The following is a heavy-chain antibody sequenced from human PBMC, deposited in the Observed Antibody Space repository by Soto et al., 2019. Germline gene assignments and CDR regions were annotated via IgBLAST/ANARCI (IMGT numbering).Heavy chain of an antibody. J-gene: IGHJ6*02. Sequence: ASVKVSCKASGGTFSSYAISWVRQAPGQGLEWMGGIIPIFGTANYAQKFQGRVTITADESTSTAYMELSSLRSEDTAMYYCARVHWGNYYYYGMDVWGQGTTVTVAS. CDR2: IIPIFGTA. D-gene: IGHD7-27*01. V-gene: IGHV1-69*13. CDR1: GGTFSSYA. CDR3: ARVHWGNYYYYGMDV.